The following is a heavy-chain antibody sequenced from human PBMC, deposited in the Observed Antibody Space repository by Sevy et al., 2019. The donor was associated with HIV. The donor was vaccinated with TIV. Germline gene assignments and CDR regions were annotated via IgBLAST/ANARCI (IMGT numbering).Heavy chain of an antibody. CDR3: AGENAWGRGYS. CDR2: IYYNGKI. D-gene: IGHD1-26*01. Sequence: SETLSLTCTVSGGSITSLYWNWIRQPPGKGRECIANIYYNGKINYNPSLKSRVTLSLATSKNKFPLRLSSVTAADTAMYYCAGENAWGRGYSWGQGTLVTVSS. J-gene: IGHJ4*02. CDR1: GGSITSLY. V-gene: IGHV4-59*08.